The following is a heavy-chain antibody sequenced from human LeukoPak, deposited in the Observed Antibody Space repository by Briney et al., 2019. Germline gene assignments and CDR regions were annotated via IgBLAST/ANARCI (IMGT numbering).Heavy chain of an antibody. D-gene: IGHD6-19*01. CDR1: GGTFSSYA. CDR3: ARATYSSGWYLLYYFDY. CDR2: IIPIFGTA. Sequence: SVKVSCKASGGTFSSYAISWVRQAPGQGLEWMGGIIPIFGTANCAQKFQGRVTITTDESTSTAYMELSSLRSEDTAVYYCARATYSSGWYLLYYFDYWGQGTLVTVSS. V-gene: IGHV1-69*05. J-gene: IGHJ4*02.